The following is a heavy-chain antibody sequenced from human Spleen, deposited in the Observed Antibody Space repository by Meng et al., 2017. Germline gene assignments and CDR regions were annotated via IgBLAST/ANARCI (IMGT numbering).Heavy chain of an antibody. Sequence: GGSLRPSCAASGFTSSSHAMSWVRQAPGKGLEWVSAISGSGGSTYYADSVKGRFTISRDNSKNTLYLQMNSLRAEDTAVYYCAKDPPYYYDSSGYWSPNAFDIWGQGTMVTVSS. J-gene: IGHJ3*02. V-gene: IGHV3-23*01. CDR2: ISGSGGST. CDR3: AKDPPYYYDSSGYWSPNAFDI. D-gene: IGHD3-22*01. CDR1: GFTSSSHA.